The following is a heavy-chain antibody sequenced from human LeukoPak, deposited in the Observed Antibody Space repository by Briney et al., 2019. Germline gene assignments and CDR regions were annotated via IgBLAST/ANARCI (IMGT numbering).Heavy chain of an antibody. CDR1: GYTFTGYY. CDR3: AREQMEMATLGWFDP. V-gene: IGHV1-2*02. CDR2: INPNSGGT. Sequence: ASVKVFCKASGYTFTGYYIHWVRQAPGQGLQWMGWINPNSGGTNYAQKFQGRVTLTRDTSISTAYMELSRLTSDDTAVYYCAREQMEMATLGWFDPWGQGTLVTVSS. J-gene: IGHJ5*02. D-gene: IGHD5-24*01.